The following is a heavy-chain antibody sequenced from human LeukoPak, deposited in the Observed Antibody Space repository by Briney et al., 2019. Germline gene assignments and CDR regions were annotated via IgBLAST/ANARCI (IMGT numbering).Heavy chain of an antibody. V-gene: IGHV3-23*01. CDR1: GFTFSSYA. J-gene: IGHJ3*02. CDR3: ATPYYYGSGSYTYAFDI. D-gene: IGHD3-10*01. CDR2: ISGSGGST. Sequence: GGSLRLSCAASGFTFSSYAMSWVRQAPGKGLEWVSAISGSGGSTYYADSVKGRFTISRDNSKNTLYLQMNSLRAEDTAVYYCATPYYYGSGSYTYAFDIWGQGTMVTVSS.